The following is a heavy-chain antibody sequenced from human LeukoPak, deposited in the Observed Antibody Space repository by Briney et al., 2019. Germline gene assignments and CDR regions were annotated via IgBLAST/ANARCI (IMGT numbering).Heavy chain of an antibody. V-gene: IGHV4-30-2*01. J-gene: IGHJ4*02. CDR3: ARSISIGRKVY. CDR1: GGSISSGGYY. D-gene: IGHD3-3*02. Sequence: SQTLSLTCTVSGGSISSGGYYWSWIRQPPGKGLEWIGYIYHSGSTYYNPSLKSRVTISVDRSKNQFSLKLSSVTAADTAVYYCARSISIGRKVYWGQGTLVTVSS. CDR2: IYHSGST.